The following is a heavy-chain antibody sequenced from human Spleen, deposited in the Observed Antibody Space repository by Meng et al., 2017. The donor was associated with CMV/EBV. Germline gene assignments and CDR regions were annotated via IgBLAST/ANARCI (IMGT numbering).Heavy chain of an antibody. J-gene: IGHJ4*02. D-gene: IGHD2-2*03. CDR2: ISWNGGTI. V-gene: IGHV3-9*01. Sequence: SLKISCAASGFTFDDYALHWVRQPPGKRLEWVSGISWNGGTIDYVDSVRGRFTISRDNYKNTLYLQMNSLRAEDTAVYYCAKGTLFGYCFDYWGQGALVTVSS. CDR3: AKGTLFGYCFDY. CDR1: GFTFDDYA.